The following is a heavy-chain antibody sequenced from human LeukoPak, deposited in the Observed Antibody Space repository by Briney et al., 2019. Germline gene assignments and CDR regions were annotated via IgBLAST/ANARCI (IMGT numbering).Heavy chain of an antibody. J-gene: IGHJ4*02. Sequence: GASVKVSCKASGYTYTGYYMHWVRQAPGQGLEWMGWINPNSGGTNYTQKFQGRVTMTRDTSISTAYMELSRLRSDDTAVYYCARGRKVRGVTLVYWGQGTLVTVSS. CDR3: ARGRKVRGVTLVY. D-gene: IGHD3-10*01. CDR2: INPNSGGT. CDR1: GYTYTGYY. V-gene: IGHV1-2*02.